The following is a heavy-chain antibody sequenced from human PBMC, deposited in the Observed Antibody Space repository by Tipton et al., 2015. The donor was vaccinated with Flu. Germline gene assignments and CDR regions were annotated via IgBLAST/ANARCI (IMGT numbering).Heavy chain of an antibody. Sequence: PGLVKPSETLSLICAVSDYSINSGYYWGWTRLPPGRGLEWIGNINHNGNAYHNPSLKSRVTISVDTSKNQFSLKLTSVTAADTAVYYCARDRWEYIRGFDSWGQGTLVTVSP. J-gene: IGHJ4*02. CDR2: INHNGNA. D-gene: IGHD1-26*01. CDR3: ARDRWEYIRGFDS. V-gene: IGHV4-38-2*02. CDR1: DYSINSGYY.